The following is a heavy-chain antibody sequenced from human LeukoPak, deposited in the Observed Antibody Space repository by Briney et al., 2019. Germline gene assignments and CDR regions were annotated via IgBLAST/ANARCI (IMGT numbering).Heavy chain of an antibody. Sequence: ASVKVSCKASGYTFTTYDINWVRQATGQGLEWMGWMNPNSGNTGYAQKFQGRVTMTRNTSISTAYMELSSLRSEDTAVYYCARGYYDTNGYYYRLDSWGQGTVVTVSS. D-gene: IGHD3-22*01. J-gene: IGHJ4*02. CDR2: MNPNSGNT. CDR1: GYTFTTYD. CDR3: ARGYYDTNGYYYRLDS. V-gene: IGHV1-8*01.